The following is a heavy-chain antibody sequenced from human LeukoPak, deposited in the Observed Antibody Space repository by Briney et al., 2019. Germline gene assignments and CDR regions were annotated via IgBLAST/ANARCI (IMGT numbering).Heavy chain of an antibody. D-gene: IGHD3-3*01. V-gene: IGHV4-59*08. CDR1: GGSISSYY. CDR3: ARQESGPYHYMDV. CDR2: VYYSVSS. J-gene: IGHJ6*03. Sequence: PSETLSLTCTVSGGSISSYYWTWIRQAPGKGLEWIGYVYYSVSSNYNPSLKSRVSISQDTSKNQVSLKLSSVTAADTAVYYCARQESGPYHYMDVWGKGTMVTVSS.